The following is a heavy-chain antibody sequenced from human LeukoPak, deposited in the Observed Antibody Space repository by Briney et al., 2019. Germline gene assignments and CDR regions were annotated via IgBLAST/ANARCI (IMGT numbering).Heavy chain of an antibody. Sequence: SVKVSCKASGGTFSSYAISWVRQAPGQGLEWMGRIIPILGIANYAHKFQGRVTITADKPTSTAYMELSSLRSEDAAVYYCATGGTRGAYYGMDVWGQGTTVTVSS. D-gene: IGHD7-27*01. V-gene: IGHV1-69*04. CDR2: IIPILGIA. J-gene: IGHJ6*02. CDR3: ATGGTRGAYYGMDV. CDR1: GGTFSSYA.